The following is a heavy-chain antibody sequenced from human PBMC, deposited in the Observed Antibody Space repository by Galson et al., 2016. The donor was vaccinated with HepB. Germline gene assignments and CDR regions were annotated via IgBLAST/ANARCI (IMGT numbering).Heavy chain of an antibody. D-gene: IGHD3-16*01. V-gene: IGHV4-34*01. CDR3: ARDRGGGIT. J-gene: IGHJ4*02. CDR2: INLPGSA. Sequence: SETLSLTCAVSGGSLSGYYWSWLRQPPGKGLEWIGEINLPGSANYNPSLKSRVTISIDTSKNQFSLNLASVTAADTAVYYCARDRGGGITWGQGILVTVSS. CDR1: GGSLSGYY.